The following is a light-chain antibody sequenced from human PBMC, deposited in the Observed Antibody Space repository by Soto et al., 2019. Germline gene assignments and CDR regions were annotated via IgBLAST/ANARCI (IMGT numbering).Light chain of an antibody. J-gene: IGLJ3*02. CDR2: DVS. CDR3: SSYTSSSTLEV. CDR1: SSDVGGYNY. Sequence: QSALTQPASVSGSPGQSITISCTGTSSDVGGYNYVSWYQQHPGKAPKLMIYDVSNRPSGVSNRFSGSKSGNTASLPISGLQAEDEADYYCSSYTSSSTLEVFGGGTQLTVL. V-gene: IGLV2-14*01.